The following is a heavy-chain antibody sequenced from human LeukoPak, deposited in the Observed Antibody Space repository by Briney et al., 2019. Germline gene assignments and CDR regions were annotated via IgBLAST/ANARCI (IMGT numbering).Heavy chain of an antibody. D-gene: IGHD6-19*01. CDR1: GFTFSGYS. J-gene: IGHJ5*02. CDR2: ISSGSSYI. CDR3: ARYPGVAVAVDLGVGWFDP. Sequence: PGGSLRLSCVASGFTFSGYSMIWVRQAPGKGPEWVSSISSGSSYIYYADSVKGRFTISRDNAKNSLYLQMNSLRAEDTAVYYCARYPGVAVAVDLGVGWFDPWGQGTLVTVSS. V-gene: IGHV3-21*01.